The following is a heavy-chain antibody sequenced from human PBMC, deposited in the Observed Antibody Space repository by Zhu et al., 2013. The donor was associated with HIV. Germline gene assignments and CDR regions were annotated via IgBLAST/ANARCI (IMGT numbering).Heavy chain of an antibody. D-gene: IGHD1-1*01. CDR2: INYRGRT. J-gene: IGHJ5*02. V-gene: IGHV4-59*01. Sequence: QVQLQESGPGLVKPSEPLSLTCSVSGGSISSDYWSWIRQPPGKGLEWIGNINYRGRTNYNPSLNSRVTISVDTSKNQFSLKLISVTSADTAIYYCAREGKWKVFDWFDPWGQGTLGHRLL. CDR1: GGSISSDY. CDR3: AREGKWKVFDWFDP.